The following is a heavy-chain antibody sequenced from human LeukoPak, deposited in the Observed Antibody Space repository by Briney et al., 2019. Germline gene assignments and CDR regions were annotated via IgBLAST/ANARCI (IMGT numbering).Heavy chain of an antibody. Sequence: PSETLSLTCTVSGDSVSSDNWWSWVRQPPGKRLEWLGEIHHGGTTTYNPSFKSRVTISVDKSRNQYSLKLSSVTAADTAVYYCGSNGYYPLDYWGRGTLVTVSS. CDR3: GSNGYYPLDY. CDR2: IHHGGTT. J-gene: IGHJ4*02. V-gene: IGHV4-4*02. D-gene: IGHD3-3*01. CDR1: GDSVSSDNW.